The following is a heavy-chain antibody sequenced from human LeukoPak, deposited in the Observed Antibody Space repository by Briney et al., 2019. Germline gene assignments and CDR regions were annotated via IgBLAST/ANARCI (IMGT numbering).Heavy chain of an antibody. D-gene: IGHD3-16*01. CDR1: GFTFSNYA. J-gene: IGHJ6*02. CDR3: ARGGSYYYYYYGMDV. V-gene: IGHV3-30-3*01. Sequence: GRSLRLSCAASGFTFSNYAMHWVRQAPGKGLEWVAVISYDGSNKYYADSVKGRFTISRDNSKNTLYLQMNSLRAEDTAVYYCARGGSYYYYYYGMDVWGQGTTVTVSS. CDR2: ISYDGSNK.